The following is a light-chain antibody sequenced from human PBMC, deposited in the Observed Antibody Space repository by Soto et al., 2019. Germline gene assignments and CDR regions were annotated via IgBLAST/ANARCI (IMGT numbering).Light chain of an antibody. Sequence: DFQKRLSPSALYGCVGDRVRIDCRASQSISGWLAWYQQKPGKAPEIMISDASSLESGVPSRFSRSRSWTEFTLTLSSLQPDAFASYSCQHYSNYPLTSDGGAKVDIK. CDR1: QSISGW. CDR2: DAS. V-gene: IGKV1-5*01. CDR3: QHYSNYPLT. J-gene: IGKJ4*01.